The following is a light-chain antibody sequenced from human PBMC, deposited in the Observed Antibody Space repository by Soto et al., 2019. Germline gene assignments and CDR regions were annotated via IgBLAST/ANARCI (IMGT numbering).Light chain of an antibody. J-gene: IGLJ1*01. CDR3: CSYAGSYTFYV. CDR1: NSDVGGYNY. V-gene: IGLV2-11*01. CDR2: DVS. Sequence: QSVLTRPRSVSGSPGQSVTISCTGTNSDVGGYNYVSWYQQHPGKAPKLMIYDVSKRPSGVPDRFSGSKSGNTASLTISGLQAEDEADYYCCSYAGSYTFYVFGTGTTLTVL.